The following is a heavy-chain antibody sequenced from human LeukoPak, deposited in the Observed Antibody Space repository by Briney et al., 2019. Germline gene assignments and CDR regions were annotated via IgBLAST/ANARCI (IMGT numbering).Heavy chain of an antibody. V-gene: IGHV3-23*01. CDR3: AKDSSPKLVYYGMDV. CDR1: GFTFSSYA. J-gene: IGHJ6*02. CDR2: ISGSGGST. Sequence: GGSLRLSCAASGFTFSSYAMSWVRQAPGKGLEWVSAISGSGGSTYYADSVKGRFTISRDSSKNTQYLQMNSLRAEDTAVYYCAKDSSPKLVYYGMDVWGQGTTVTVSS. D-gene: IGHD6-13*01.